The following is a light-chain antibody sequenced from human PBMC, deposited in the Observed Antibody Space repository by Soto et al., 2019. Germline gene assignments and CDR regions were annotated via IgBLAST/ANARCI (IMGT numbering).Light chain of an antibody. Sequence: EVVLTQSPGTLSLSPGERATLSCRASQSVSNNYFAWYQQKPGQAPRLLIFGSSDRPTGIPDMFSGSGSGTDFTLTISSLEPEDFAVYYYQQYGSSPPYTFGQGTKLEIK. V-gene: IGKV3-20*01. CDR1: QSVSNNY. CDR3: QQYGSSPPYT. CDR2: GSS. J-gene: IGKJ2*01.